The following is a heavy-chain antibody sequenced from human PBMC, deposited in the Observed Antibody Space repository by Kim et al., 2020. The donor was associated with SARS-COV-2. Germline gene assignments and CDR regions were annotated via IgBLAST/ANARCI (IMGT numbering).Heavy chain of an antibody. V-gene: IGHV3-21*01. J-gene: IGHJ4*02. CDR2: ISSSSSYI. CDR3: ARDQRGSYYYDSSGYFGPPPRVHY. Sequence: GGSLRLSCAASGFTFSSYSMNWVRQAPGKGLEWVSSISSSSSYIYYADSVKGRFTISRDNAKNSLYLQMNSMRAEDTAVYYCARDQRGSYYYDSSGYFGPPPRVHYSVQRTLVTFSS. CDR1: GFTFSSYS. D-gene: IGHD3-22*01.